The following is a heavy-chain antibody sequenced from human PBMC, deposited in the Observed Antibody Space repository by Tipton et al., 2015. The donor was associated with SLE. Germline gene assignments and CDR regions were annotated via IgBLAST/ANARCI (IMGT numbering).Heavy chain of an antibody. J-gene: IGHJ4*02. D-gene: IGHD1-26*01. V-gene: IGHV4-59*04. CDR1: GGSISSYY. CDR2: IYRTGTT. CDR3: ARSWSGRREFDY. Sequence: LRLSCTVSGGSISSYYWSWIRQPPGKGLQWIACIYRTGTTYVNPSLKSRVSMSMDTSNNRFSLTMTSLTVADTAVYYCARSWSGRREFDYWGPGTLVTVSS.